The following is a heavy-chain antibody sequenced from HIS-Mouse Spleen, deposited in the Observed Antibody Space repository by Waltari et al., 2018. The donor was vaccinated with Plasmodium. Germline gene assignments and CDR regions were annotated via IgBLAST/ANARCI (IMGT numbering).Heavy chain of an antibody. J-gene: IGHJ3*02. V-gene: IGHV3-7*01. CDR2: IKQDGSEK. Sequence: EVQLVESGGGLVQPGGSLRLSCAASGFTFSSYWMSCVRQDPGKGLEWVANIKQDGSEKYYVDSVKGRFTISRDNAKNSLYLQMNSLRAEDTAVYYCARLRRANWGMADAFDIWGQGTMVTVSS. CDR1: GFTFSSYW. D-gene: IGHD7-27*01. CDR3: ARLRRANWGMADAFDI.